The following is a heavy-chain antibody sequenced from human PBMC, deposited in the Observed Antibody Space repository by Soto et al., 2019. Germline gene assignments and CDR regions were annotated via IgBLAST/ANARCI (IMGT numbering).Heavy chain of an antibody. CDR2: IYYSGST. D-gene: IGHD1-26*01. Sequence: SETLSLTCTVSGGSISSYYWSWIRQPPGKGLEWIGYIYYSGSTNYNPSLKSRVTISVDTSKNQFSLKLSSVTAADTAVYYCARAALETAIIVGATLGNYYYYYGMDVWGQGTTVT. J-gene: IGHJ6*02. CDR3: ARAALETAIIVGATLGNYYYYYGMDV. CDR1: GGSISSYY. V-gene: IGHV4-59*01.